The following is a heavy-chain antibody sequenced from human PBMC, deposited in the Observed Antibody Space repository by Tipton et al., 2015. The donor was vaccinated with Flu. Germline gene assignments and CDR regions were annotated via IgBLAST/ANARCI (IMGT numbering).Heavy chain of an antibody. V-gene: IGHV3-23*01. CDR1: GFSFSTIA. J-gene: IGHJ5*02. D-gene: IGHD3-22*01. CDR3: AKWVRFYDSSGYYFLDA. CDR2: IRGDGDGT. Sequence: SLRLSCAASGFSFSTIAMTWVRQAPGRGLEWISSIRGDGDGTFYADPVKGRFTISRDNSKNMQFLQLTNLRADDTAVYFCAKWVRFYDSSGYYFLDAWGQGTLVTVSS.